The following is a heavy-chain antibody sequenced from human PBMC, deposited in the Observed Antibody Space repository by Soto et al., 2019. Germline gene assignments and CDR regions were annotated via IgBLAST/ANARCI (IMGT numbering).Heavy chain of an antibody. V-gene: IGHV4-30-2*01. J-gene: IGHJ4*02. CDR1: GGSLSGATYS. CDR3: ARSREFDY. Sequence: PSETLSLTCGVSGGSLSGATYSWNWIRQPPGKGLEWIGHIFPSGTTYYNPSLKSRVTISIDVSKNQFSLSLRSLTAADTAVYYCARSREFDYWSQGTLVTVSS. CDR2: IFPSGTT.